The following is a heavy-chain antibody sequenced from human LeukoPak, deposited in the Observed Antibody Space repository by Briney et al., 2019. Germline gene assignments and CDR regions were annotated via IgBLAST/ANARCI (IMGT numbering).Heavy chain of an antibody. J-gene: IGHJ3*02. CDR2: ISYDGSNK. CDR1: GFTFSSYG. V-gene: IGHV3-30*18. CDR3: AKDYDSSGWAAFDI. Sequence: GGSLRLSCAASGFTFSSYGMHWVRQAPGKGLEWVAVISYDGSNKYFADSVKGRFTISRDNSKNTLYLQMNSLRAEGTAVYYCAKDYDSSGWAAFDIWGQGTMVTVSS. D-gene: IGHD3-22*01.